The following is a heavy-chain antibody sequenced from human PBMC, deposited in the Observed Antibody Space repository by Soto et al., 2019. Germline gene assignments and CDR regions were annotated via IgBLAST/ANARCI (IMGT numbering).Heavy chain of an antibody. CDR2: ISGSGGST. Sequence: EVQLLESGGGLVQPGGSLRLSCAASGFTFSSYAMSWVRQAPGKGLEWVSAISGSGGSTYYADSVKGRFTISRDNSKNTLYLQMNSLRAEDTAVYYCAKSGGSEWDHHYYYYYMDVWGKGTTVTVSS. V-gene: IGHV3-23*01. D-gene: IGHD1-26*01. J-gene: IGHJ6*03. CDR3: AKSGGSEWDHHYYYYYMDV. CDR1: GFTFSSYA.